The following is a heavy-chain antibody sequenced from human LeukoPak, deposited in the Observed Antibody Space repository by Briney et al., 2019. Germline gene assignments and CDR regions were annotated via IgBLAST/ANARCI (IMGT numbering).Heavy chain of an antibody. V-gene: IGHV3-23*01. J-gene: IGHJ5*02. Sequence: GGSLRLSCAASGFTLSSYAMSWVRQAPGKGLEWVSAISGSGGSTYYADSVKGRFTISRDNSKNTLYLQMNSLRAEDTAVYYCAKGPYYDILTGYYRGDWFDPWGQGTLVTVSS. CDR1: GFTLSSYA. CDR2: ISGSGGST. D-gene: IGHD3-9*01. CDR3: AKGPYYDILTGYYRGDWFDP.